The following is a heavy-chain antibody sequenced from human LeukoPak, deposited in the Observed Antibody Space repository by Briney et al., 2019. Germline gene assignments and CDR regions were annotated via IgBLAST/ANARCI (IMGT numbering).Heavy chain of an antibody. CDR3: AKSVLRGATGHYYYGMDV. D-gene: IGHD3-10*01. CDR1: GGSLSGYY. CDR2: INHSGSA. J-gene: IGHJ6*02. Sequence: SGTLSLTCAVYGGSLSGYYWTWIRQPPGKGLEYIGEINHSGSADYNPSLESRVTMSVDTSKKQFSLKLTSVTVADTAMYFCAKSVLRGATGHYYYGMDVWGQGTSVTVSS. V-gene: IGHV4-34*01.